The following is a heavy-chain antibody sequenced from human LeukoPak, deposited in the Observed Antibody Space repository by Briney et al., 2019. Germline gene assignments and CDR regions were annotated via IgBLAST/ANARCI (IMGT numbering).Heavy chain of an antibody. J-gene: IGHJ4*02. Sequence: GRSLRLSCAASGVTFDHSPMHWVRQAPRKGLEWDSSISWNSATICYADSVRGRFTISRDNAKNSLYLQMNSLRAEDMACYYCSKDVWPYTYYYDSHPLGGGFDSWGQGTLVTVSS. D-gene: IGHD3-22*01. CDR1: GVTFDHSP. V-gene: IGHV3-9*03. CDR3: SKDVWPYTYYYDSHPLGGGFDS. CDR2: ISWNSATI.